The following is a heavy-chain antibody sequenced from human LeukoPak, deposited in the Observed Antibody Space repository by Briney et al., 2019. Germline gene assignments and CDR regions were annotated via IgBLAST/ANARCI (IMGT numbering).Heavy chain of an antibody. Sequence: GGSLRLSCATSGFIFTSYTINWVRQAPGRGLEWVSGDTGGDTFYTDSVKGRFIVSRDCSENTLYLQMHNLRVEDTAIYYCAKDFKRDGKWEVDYWGQGTLVTVSS. J-gene: IGHJ4*02. D-gene: IGHD5-24*01. V-gene: IGHV3-23*01. CDR1: GFIFTSYT. CDR3: AKDFKRDGKWEVDY. CDR2: DTGGDT.